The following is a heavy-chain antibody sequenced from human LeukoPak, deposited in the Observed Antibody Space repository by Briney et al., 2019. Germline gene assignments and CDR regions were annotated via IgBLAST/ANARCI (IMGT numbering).Heavy chain of an antibody. D-gene: IGHD2-21*02. V-gene: IGHV3-30*07. Sequence: GRSLRLSCAASGFTFSSYAMHWVRQAPGKGLEWVAVISYDGSNKYYADSVKGRFTISRDNSKNTLYLQMNSLRAEDTALYYCAKVAHGGDRFDSWGQGTLVTVSS. J-gene: IGHJ5*01. CDR3: AKVAHGGDRFDS. CDR1: GFTFSSYA. CDR2: ISYDGSNK.